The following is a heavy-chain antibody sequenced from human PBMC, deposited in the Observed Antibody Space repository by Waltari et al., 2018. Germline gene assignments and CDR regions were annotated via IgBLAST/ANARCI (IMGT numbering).Heavy chain of an antibody. CDR3: ARDHYYDSPGLDY. CDR2: IHPNSGAT. D-gene: IGHD3-22*01. CDR1: GYTFTGHY. J-gene: IGHJ4*02. V-gene: IGHV1-2*02. Sequence: QVQLVQSGAAMKKPGASVIVSCKTSGYTFTGHYIHWVRQAPGQGLEWMGWIHPNSGATRYAQIFQCRVIITRDTSISTVYMDLSGLKSDDTAVYYCARDHYYDSPGLDYWGQGTLVTVSS.